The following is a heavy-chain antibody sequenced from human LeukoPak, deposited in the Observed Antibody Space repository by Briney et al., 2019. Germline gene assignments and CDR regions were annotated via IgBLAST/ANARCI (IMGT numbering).Heavy chain of an antibody. CDR2: IKQAGSEK. D-gene: IGHD2-15*01. V-gene: IGHV3-7*05. CDR3: AREGGYCSGGSCYFGHYYYGMDA. CDR1: GFTFSSYW. Sequence: GGSLRLSCAASGFTFSSYWMSWVRQAPGKGLEWVANIKQAGSEKYYVDSVKGRFTISRDNAKNSLYLQMNSLRAEDTAVYYCAREGGYCSGGSCYFGHYYYGMDAWGQGTTVTVSS. J-gene: IGHJ6*02.